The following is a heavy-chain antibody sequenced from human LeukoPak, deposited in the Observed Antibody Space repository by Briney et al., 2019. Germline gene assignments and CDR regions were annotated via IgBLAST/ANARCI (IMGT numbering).Heavy chain of an antibody. CDR2: IYYSGST. D-gene: IGHD3-3*01. CDR1: GGSISSYY. Sequence: SETLSLTCTVSGGSISSYYRSWIRQPPGKGLEWIGYIYYSGSTNYNPSLKSRVTISVDTSKNQFSLKLSSVTAADTAVYYCARLYYDFWSGYQYYFGYWGQGTLVTVSS. J-gene: IGHJ4*02. CDR3: ARLYYDFWSGYQYYFGY. V-gene: IGHV4-59*08.